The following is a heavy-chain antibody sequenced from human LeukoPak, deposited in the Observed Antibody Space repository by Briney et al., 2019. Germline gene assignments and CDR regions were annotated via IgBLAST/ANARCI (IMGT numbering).Heavy chain of an antibody. Sequence: SETLSLTCTVSGGSISSFYWNWIRQPPGKGLEWVGYVFYSGNTNYNPSLGSRVTISEDTSKNQFSLNLNSLTAADTAVYYCARGLPGHDAFDVWGQGTVVTVSS. J-gene: IGHJ3*01. D-gene: IGHD3-16*01. CDR1: GGSISSFY. V-gene: IGHV4-59*13. CDR3: ARGLPGHDAFDV. CDR2: VFYSGNT.